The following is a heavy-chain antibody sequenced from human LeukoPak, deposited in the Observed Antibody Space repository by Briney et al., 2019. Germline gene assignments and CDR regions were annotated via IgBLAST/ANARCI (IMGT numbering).Heavy chain of an antibody. CDR2: IDPNSGAT. J-gene: IGHJ4*02. Sequence: ASVKVSCKASGYTFTGYYMHWVRQAPGQGLEWMGWIDPNSGATNSAQKFQGRATMNRDTSTSTAYMELSRLRSDDTAVYYCARGSDSSSWYSPSDYWGQGTLVTVSS. CDR1: GYTFTGYY. CDR3: ARGSDSSSWYSPSDY. D-gene: IGHD6-13*01. V-gene: IGHV1-2*02.